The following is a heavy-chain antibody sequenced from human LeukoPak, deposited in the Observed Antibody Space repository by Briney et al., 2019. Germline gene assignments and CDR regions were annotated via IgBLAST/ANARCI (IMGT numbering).Heavy chain of an antibody. CDR2: VKSDGSNP. CDR3: ARDIVSGSGSLDY. J-gene: IGHJ4*02. V-gene: IGHV3-74*01. Sequence: GSLRLSCAASRFNLSNYLMHWVRQAPGKGLVWVSRVKSDGSNPSYADSVKGRFTISRDNAENMLYLQMNTLGAEDTAVYYCARDIVSGSGSLDYWGQGTLVTVSS. D-gene: IGHD3-10*01. CDR1: RFNLSNYL.